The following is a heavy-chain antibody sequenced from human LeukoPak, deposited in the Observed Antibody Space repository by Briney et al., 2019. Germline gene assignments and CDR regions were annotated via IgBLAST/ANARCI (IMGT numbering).Heavy chain of an antibody. CDR3: ARDFGREGATEYYFDY. J-gene: IGHJ4*02. CDR2: INPSGGGT. V-gene: IGHV1-2*06. D-gene: IGHD1-26*01. CDR1: GYTFTGYY. Sequence: ASVKVSCKASGYTFTGYYMHWVRQAPGQGLEWMERINPSGGGTNYAQEFQGRVTMTRDTSITTAYMELNRLRSDDTAVYYCARDFGREGATEYYFDYWGQGTLVTVSS.